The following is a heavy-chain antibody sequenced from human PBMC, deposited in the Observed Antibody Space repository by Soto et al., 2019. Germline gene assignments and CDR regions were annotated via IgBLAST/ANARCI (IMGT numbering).Heavy chain of an antibody. V-gene: IGHV4-30-4*01. J-gene: IGHJ5*02. CDR2: IYYSGST. D-gene: IGHD2-2*01. Sequence: SETLSLTCTVSGGSISNRDYYWSWIRQPPGKGLEWIGYIYYSGSTYYNPSLKSRVTISVDTSKNQFSLKLSSVTAADTAVYYCARDRFSAASKWFDPWGQGTLVTVS. CDR1: GGSISNRDYY. CDR3: ARDRFSAASKWFDP.